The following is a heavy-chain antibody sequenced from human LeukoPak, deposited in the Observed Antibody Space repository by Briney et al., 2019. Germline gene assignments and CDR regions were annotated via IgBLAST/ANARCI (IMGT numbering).Heavy chain of an antibody. V-gene: IGHV4-34*01. D-gene: IGHD6-13*01. CDR3: ASYYTGSSWYDY. CDR2: INHSGST. J-gene: IGHJ4*02. Sequence: PSETLSLTCAVYGGSFSGYYWSWIRQPPGKGLEWIGEINHSGSTNYNPSLKSRVTISVDTSKNQFSLKLSSLTAADTAVYYCASYYTGSSWYDYWGQGTLVTVSS. CDR1: GGSFSGYY.